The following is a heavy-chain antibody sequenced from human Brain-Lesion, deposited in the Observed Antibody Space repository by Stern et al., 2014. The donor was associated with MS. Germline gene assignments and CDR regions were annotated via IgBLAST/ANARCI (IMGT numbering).Heavy chain of an antibody. D-gene: IGHD3-22*01. J-gene: IGHJ4*02. Sequence: VQLVESGAEVKKPGASVKVSCKASGYTFTGYYMHWVRQAPGQGLEWMGWINPKSGGTNSAQKFQGWVTMTRDTSINTAYMELSRLRSDDTAVYYCATYYYDSTGYNDFWGQGTLVTVSS. CDR1: GYTFTGYY. CDR2: INPKSGGT. V-gene: IGHV1-2*04. CDR3: ATYYYDSTGYNDF.